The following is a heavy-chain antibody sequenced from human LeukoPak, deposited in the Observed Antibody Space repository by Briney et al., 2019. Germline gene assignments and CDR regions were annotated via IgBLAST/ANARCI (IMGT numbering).Heavy chain of an antibody. D-gene: IGHD4-11*01. CDR2: ISGSTTYI. V-gene: IGHV3-21*04. Sequence: GSLRLSCAASGFTFSSYTMNWVRQAPGKGLEWVSCISGSTTYIKYADSMKGRFTISRDNAKNSLYLQMNSLRAEDTAVYYCAKSDDYSNYDMIDWGQGTLVTVSS. CDR1: GFTFSSYT. J-gene: IGHJ4*02. CDR3: AKSDDYSNYDMID.